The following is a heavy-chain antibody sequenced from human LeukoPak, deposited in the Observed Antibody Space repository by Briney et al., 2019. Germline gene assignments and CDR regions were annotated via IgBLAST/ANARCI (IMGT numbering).Heavy chain of an antibody. J-gene: IGHJ4*02. CDR3: ASGFLEWLWAFDY. Sequence: AGGSLRLSCAASGFTLSSYSMNWVRQAPGKGLEWGSSISSSSSYIYYADSVKGRFTISRDNAKNSLYLQMNSLRAEDTAVYYCASGFLEWLWAFDYWGQGTLVTVSS. CDR1: GFTLSSYS. D-gene: IGHD3-3*01. CDR2: ISSSSSYI. V-gene: IGHV3-21*01.